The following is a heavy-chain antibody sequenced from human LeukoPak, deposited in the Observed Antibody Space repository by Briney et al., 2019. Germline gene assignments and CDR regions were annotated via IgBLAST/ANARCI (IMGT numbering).Heavy chain of an antibody. CDR2: IWYDGSNK. CDR1: GFTFSSYA. Sequence: GGSLRLSCAASGFTFSSYAMHWVRQAPGKGLEWVAVIWYDGSNKYYADSVKGRFTISRDNSKNTLYLQMNSLRAEDTAVYYCARGGHREYYYYGMDVWGQGTTVTVSS. CDR3: ARGGHREYYYYGMDV. V-gene: IGHV3-33*08. J-gene: IGHJ6*02.